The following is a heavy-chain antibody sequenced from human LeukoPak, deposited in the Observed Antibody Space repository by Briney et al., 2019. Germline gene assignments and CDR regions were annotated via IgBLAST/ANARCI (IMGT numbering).Heavy chain of an antibody. CDR2: IYHSGST. J-gene: IGHJ4*02. CDR3: ARYPRDGYPSYY. V-gene: IGHV4-30-2*01. Sequence: SETLSLTCTVSGGSISSGGYYWSWIRQPPGKGLEWIGYIYHSGSTYYNPSLKSRVTISVDRSKNQFSLKLSSVTAADTAVYYCARYPRDGYPSYYWGQGTLVTVSS. D-gene: IGHD5-24*01. CDR1: GGSISSGGYY.